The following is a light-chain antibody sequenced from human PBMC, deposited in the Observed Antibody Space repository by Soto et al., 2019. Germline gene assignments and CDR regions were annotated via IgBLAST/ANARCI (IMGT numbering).Light chain of an antibody. CDR1: QSVSSSY. Sequence: EIVVTQSPGTLSLSPWERATLSCRASQSVSSSYLAWYQQKPGQAPRLLIYGASSRATGIPDRFSGSGSGTDFTLTISRLEPEDFAVYYCQQYGSSPGGTFGQGTKVDIK. CDR2: GAS. CDR3: QQYGSSPGGT. V-gene: IGKV3-20*01. J-gene: IGKJ1*01.